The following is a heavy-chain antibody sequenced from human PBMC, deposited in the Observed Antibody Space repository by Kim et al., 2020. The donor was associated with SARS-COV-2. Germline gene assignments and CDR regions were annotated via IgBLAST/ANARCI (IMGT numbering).Heavy chain of an antibody. V-gene: IGHV4-39*07. Sequence: SETLSLTCTVSGDSISSSSYYWGWIRQPPGKGLEWIGSISYSGSTYYNPSLKSRVTISVDMSKNQFSLKLSAVTAADTAVYYCPREPTSTGYSSGWYGGHFDYWGQGTLVTVSS. D-gene: IGHD6-19*01. J-gene: IGHJ4*02. CDR1: GDSISSSSYY. CDR3: PREPTSTGYSSGWYGGHFDY. CDR2: ISYSGST.